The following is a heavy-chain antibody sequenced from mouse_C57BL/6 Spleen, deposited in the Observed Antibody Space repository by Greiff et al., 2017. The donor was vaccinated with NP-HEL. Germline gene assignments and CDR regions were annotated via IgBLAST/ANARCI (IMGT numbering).Heavy chain of an antibody. Sequence: EVKLLESGGGLVQPGGSMKLSCAASGFTFSDAWMDWVRQSPEKGLEWVAEIRNKANNHASYYAESVKGRFTISRDDSKSSVYLQMNSLRAEDTGIYYCTPGDYDDYYAMDYWGQGTSVTVSS. J-gene: IGHJ4*01. V-gene: IGHV6-6*01. CDR1: GFTFSDAW. D-gene: IGHD2-4*01. CDR3: TPGDYDDYYAMDY. CDR2: IRNKANNHAS.